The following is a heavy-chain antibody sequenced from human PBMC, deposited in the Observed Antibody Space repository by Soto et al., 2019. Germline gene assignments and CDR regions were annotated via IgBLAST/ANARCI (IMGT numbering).Heavy chain of an antibody. CDR3: VGARDYLDSYYYYYGMDV. CDR2: ISRSGHST. V-gene: IGHV3-64D*06. J-gene: IGHJ6*02. D-gene: IGHD4-17*01. CDR1: GLTFSRYT. Sequence: EVQLVESGGGLVQPGGSLRLSCSPSGLTFSRYTMHWVRQAPGKGLESVSAISRSGHSTSYADSVKGRFTISRDNSKNTLFLLMSSLRPEDTAVYYCVGARDYLDSYYYYYGMDVWGQGTTVTVSS.